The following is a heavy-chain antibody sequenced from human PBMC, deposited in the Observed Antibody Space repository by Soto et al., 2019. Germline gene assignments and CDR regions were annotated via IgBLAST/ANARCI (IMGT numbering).Heavy chain of an antibody. CDR2: IFSNDKK. J-gene: IGHJ6*03. Sequence: SGPTLVNPTETLTLTCTVSGFSLSNGKVGVSWIRQPPGKALEWLAHIFSNDKKSYRTSLRSRLTISEDTSKSQVVLTMTNVDPVDTATYYCARILFGRSVAGGYFYMDVWGKGTTVTVSS. V-gene: IGHV2-26*01. D-gene: IGHD6-19*01. CDR3: ARILFGRSVAGGYFYMDV. CDR1: GFSLSNGKVG.